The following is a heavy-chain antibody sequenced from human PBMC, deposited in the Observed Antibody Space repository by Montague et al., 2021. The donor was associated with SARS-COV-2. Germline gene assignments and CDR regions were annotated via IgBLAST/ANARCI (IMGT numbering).Heavy chain of an antibody. CDR2: LFVSGRT. CDR1: GASISSGAYY. Sequence: TLSLTCSVSGASISSGAYYWSWIRQPAGKGLEWIGRLFVSGRTSYNSSLKSRVTMSVDASENHFSLKVTSVTVADTAVYYCARLAGFHTYFAFDVWGQGTTVAVS. D-gene: IGHD6-19*01. J-gene: IGHJ6*02. V-gene: IGHV4-61*02. CDR3: ARLAGFHTYFAFDV.